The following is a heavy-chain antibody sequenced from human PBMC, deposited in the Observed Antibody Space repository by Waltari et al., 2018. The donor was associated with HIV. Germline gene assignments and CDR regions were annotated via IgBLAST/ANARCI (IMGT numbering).Heavy chain of an antibody. CDR1: GGSFSGYY. CDR3: ARDSVPSFDYGDYYYYGMDV. Sequence: QVQLQQWGAGLLRPSETLSLTCAVYGGSFSGYYWSWIRQAPGKGLELIGEINHSGSSNCNPSLKSRVTISVDTSKNQFSLRVRSVTAADTAVYYCARDSVPSFDYGDYYYYGMDVWSRGTTVTVSS. D-gene: IGHD4-17*01. J-gene: IGHJ6*01. CDR2: INHSGSS. V-gene: IGHV4-34*01.